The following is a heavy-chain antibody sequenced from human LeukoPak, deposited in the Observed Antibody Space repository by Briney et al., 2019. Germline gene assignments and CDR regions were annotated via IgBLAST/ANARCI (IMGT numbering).Heavy chain of an antibody. CDR1: GFTLTGYY. CDR3: ARADSVPAGDYHYWYMDV. V-gene: IGHV1-2*02. Sequence: GASVTVSCKASGFTLTGYYMLWVRQDPRQGLQWMGWIKPNSGDTDYAQKFQGRVTMTRNTSISTVYMELRSLRSDDTAVYYCARADSVPAGDYHYWYMDVWGRGTTVTVSS. J-gene: IGHJ6*03. CDR2: IKPNSGDT. D-gene: IGHD2-2*01.